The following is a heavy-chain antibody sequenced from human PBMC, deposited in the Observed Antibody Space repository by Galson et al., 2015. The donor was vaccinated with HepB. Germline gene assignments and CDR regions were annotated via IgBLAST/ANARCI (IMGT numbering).Heavy chain of an antibody. CDR2: IDWDDAK. V-gene: IGHV2-70*04. CDR1: GISLSTSEVR. CDR3: ARARYNSVWSFDY. Sequence: PALVKPTQPLTLTCTFSGISLSTSEVRVSWLRQPPGKALEWLARIDWDDAKFFSTSLKTRLTISKDTSKNQVVLTMTNVDPVDPATYYCARARYNSVWSFDYWGQGTLVTVSS. J-gene: IGHJ4*02. D-gene: IGHD6-25*01.